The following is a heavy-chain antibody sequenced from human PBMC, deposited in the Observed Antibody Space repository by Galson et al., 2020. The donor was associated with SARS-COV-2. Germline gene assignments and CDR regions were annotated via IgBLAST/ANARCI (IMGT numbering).Heavy chain of an antibody. J-gene: IGHJ4*02. CDR2: ISGSGGST. Sequence: GESLKISCAASGFTFSSYAMSWVRQAPGKGLEWVSAISGSGGSTYYADSVKGRFTISRDNSKNTLYLQMNSLRAEDTAVYYCAKGDYYDSSGYYFNRAYFDYWGQGTLVTVSS. CDR1: GFTFSSYA. D-gene: IGHD3-22*01. CDR3: AKGDYYDSSGYYFNRAYFDY. V-gene: IGHV3-23*01.